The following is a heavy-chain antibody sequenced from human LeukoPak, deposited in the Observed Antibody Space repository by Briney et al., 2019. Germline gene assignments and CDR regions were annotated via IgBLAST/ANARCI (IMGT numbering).Heavy chain of an antibody. Sequence: SETLSLTCAVYGGSFSGYYWSWIRQPPGKGLEWIGEINHSGSTNYNPSLKSRVTISVDTSKNQFSLKLSSATAADTAVYYCARGKTGYYYYYYYMDVWGKGTTVTVSS. CDR3: ARGKTGYYYYYYYMDV. V-gene: IGHV4-34*01. CDR1: GGSFSGYY. J-gene: IGHJ6*03. D-gene: IGHD7-27*01. CDR2: INHSGST.